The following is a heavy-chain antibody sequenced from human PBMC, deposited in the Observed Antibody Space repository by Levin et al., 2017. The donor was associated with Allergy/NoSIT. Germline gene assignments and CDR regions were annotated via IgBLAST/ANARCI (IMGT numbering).Heavy chain of an antibody. D-gene: IGHD2-21*01. CDR3: ARAGTYCGDDCYAFQH. Sequence: SQTLSLTCAVSGYSIRNGYDWGWIRQPPGKGLEWIGSIFHNGNTYYNTSLKSRVTISVDTSKNQFSLKLTSVNAADTAVYYCARAGTYCGDDCYAFQHWGQGTLVTVSS. CDR2: IFHNGNT. CDR1: GYSIRNGYD. V-gene: IGHV4-38-2*01. J-gene: IGHJ1*01.